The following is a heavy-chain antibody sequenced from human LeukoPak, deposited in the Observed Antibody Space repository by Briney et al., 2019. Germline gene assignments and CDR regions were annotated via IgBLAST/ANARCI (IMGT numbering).Heavy chain of an antibody. CDR1: GFTLSSHS. J-gene: IGHJ5*02. D-gene: IGHD3-22*01. V-gene: IGHV3-21*01. CDR2: VSGRSSYI. CDR3: ARDLFDSRGYGYNWFDP. Sequence: TGGSLRLTCAASGFTLSSHSMTWVRQAPGKGLEWVSSVSGRSSYIYYVDSVKGRFTISRDNAKNSLYLQMNSLRAEDTAMYYCARDLFDSRGYGYNWFDPWGQGTLVTVSS.